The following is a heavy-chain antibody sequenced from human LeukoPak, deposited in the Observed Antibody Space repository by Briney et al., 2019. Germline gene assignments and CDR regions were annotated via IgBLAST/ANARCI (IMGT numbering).Heavy chain of an antibody. J-gene: IGHJ6*04. D-gene: IGHD1-26*01. CDR2: ISSSSSYI. CDR3: AQVGGMAQDV. CDR1: GFTFSSYS. Sequence: GGSLRLSCAASGFTFSSYSMNWVRQAPGKGLEWVSSISSSSSYIYYADSVKGRFTISRDNSKNTVYLQMNSLRAEDTAIYYCAQVGGMAQDVWGKGTAVTVSS. V-gene: IGHV3-21*04.